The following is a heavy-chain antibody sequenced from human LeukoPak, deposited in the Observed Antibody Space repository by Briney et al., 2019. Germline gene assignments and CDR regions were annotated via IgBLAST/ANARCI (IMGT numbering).Heavy chain of an antibody. CDR1: GYTFTSYY. CDR2: INPSGDST. J-gene: IGHJ4*02. CDR3: ARDPRYYYGSGTPPDY. Sequence: ASVKVSCKASGYTFTSYYMHWVRQAPGQGLEWMGIINPSGDSTSYAQKFQGRITMTRDTSTSTVYMELTSLRSEDTAVYYCARDPRYYYGSGTPPDYWGQGTLVTVSS. V-gene: IGHV1-46*01. D-gene: IGHD3-10*01.